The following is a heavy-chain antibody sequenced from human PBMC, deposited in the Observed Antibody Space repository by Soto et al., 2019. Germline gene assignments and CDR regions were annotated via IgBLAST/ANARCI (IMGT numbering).Heavy chain of an antibody. CDR1: GGSVSSGSYY. CDR2: IYYSGST. J-gene: IGHJ6*02. V-gene: IGHV4-61*01. Sequence: PLETLSLTCAVSGGSVSSGSYYWSWIRQPPGKGLEWIGYIYYSGSTNYHPTLKSRVTISVDTSKNQFSLKLSSVTAADTAVYYCARGIEGWYQGRYYYGMDVWGQGTTVTVSS. CDR3: ARGIEGWYQGRYYYGMDV. D-gene: IGHD6-19*01.